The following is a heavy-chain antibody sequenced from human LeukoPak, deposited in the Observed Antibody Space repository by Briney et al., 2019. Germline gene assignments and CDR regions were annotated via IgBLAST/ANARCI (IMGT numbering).Heavy chain of an antibody. CDR2: TGGSDDNT. J-gene: IGHJ4*02. Sequence: GRSLRLSCEGSGFSINGYAMSWVRQAPGKGLEWVAVTGGSDDNTHYADSVKGRFSISRDTSENRLFLQMNSLRPDDSALYYCTKDLMTGFSSGWYLAYWGQGTLVTVSS. CDR1: GFSINGYA. CDR3: TKDLMTGFSSGWYLAY. D-gene: IGHD6-25*01. V-gene: IGHV3-23*01.